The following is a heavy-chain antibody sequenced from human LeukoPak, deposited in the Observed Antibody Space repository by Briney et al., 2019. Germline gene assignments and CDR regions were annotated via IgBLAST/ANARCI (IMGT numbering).Heavy chain of an antibody. CDR3: AKLDNYYDISGYSPPYN. CDR2: ISGSGVST. CDR1: GFIFTNYA. J-gene: IGHJ4*02. D-gene: IGHD3-22*01. Sequence: GGSLRLSCAASGFIFTNYALSWVRQAPGKGLEWVSAISGSGVSTYYADSVKGRFIISRDKSKNTLYLQMNSLRAEDTAVYYCAKLDNYYDISGYSPPYNWGQGTLVTVSS. V-gene: IGHV3-23*01.